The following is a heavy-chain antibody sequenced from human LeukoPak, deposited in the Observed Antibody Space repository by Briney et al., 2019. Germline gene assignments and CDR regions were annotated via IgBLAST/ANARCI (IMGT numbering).Heavy chain of an antibody. Sequence: PSETLSLTCAVYGGSFSGYYWSWIRQPPGKGLEWMGEINHSGSTNYNPSLKSRVTISVDTSKNQFSLKLSSVTAADTAVYYCAREKIVLMVYAIQGGFDYWGQGTLVTVSS. J-gene: IGHJ4*02. D-gene: IGHD2-8*01. CDR2: INHSGST. CDR3: AREKIVLMVYAIQGGFDY. V-gene: IGHV4-34*01. CDR1: GGSFSGYY.